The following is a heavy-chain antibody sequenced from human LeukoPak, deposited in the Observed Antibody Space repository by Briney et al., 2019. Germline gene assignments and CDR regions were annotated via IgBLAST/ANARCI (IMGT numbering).Heavy chain of an antibody. V-gene: IGHV3-74*01. CDR3: VRDYHYYIDV. Sequence: PGGSLRLSCVASGFTFSSYLMQWVHQTPGKGLVSVSYIYNDGSRTNYADSVKGRFTISRDNAKNTLYLQMNSLRAGDTAIYYCVRDYHYYIDVWGKGTTVIVSS. J-gene: IGHJ6*03. CDR1: GFTFSSYL. CDR2: IYNDGSRT.